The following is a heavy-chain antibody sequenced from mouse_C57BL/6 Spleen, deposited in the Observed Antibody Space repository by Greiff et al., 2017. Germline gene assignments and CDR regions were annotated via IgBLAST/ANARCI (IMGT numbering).Heavy chain of an antibody. J-gene: IGHJ4*01. Sequence: EVQLVESGGGLVKPGGSLKLSCAASGFTFSDYGMHWVRQAPEKGLEWVAYISSGSSTIYYADTVKGRFTISRNNAKNTLLLQMTRQRAEDTAMYYFVSKEYDGRCHYEAIDYWGQGTSVTVAA. V-gene: IGHV5-17*01. CDR2: ISSGSSTI. CDR3: VSKEYDGRCHYEAIDY. CDR1: GFTFSDYG. D-gene: IGHD1-1*01.